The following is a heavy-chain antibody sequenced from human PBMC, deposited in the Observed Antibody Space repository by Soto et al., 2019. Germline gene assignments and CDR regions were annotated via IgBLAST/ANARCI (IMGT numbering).Heavy chain of an antibody. Sequence: EVQLVESGGGLVQPGGSLRLSCAASGFTFSSYWMHWVRQAPGKGLVWVSRINSDGSSTSDVDSVKGRFTTSRDNAKNTLYLQMNSLRAEDPAVYYCARELGYCTNGVCYLDYWGPGTLVTVSS. D-gene: IGHD2-8*01. CDR3: ARELGYCTNGVCYLDY. CDR1: GFTFSSYW. V-gene: IGHV3-74*01. CDR2: INSDGSST. J-gene: IGHJ4*02.